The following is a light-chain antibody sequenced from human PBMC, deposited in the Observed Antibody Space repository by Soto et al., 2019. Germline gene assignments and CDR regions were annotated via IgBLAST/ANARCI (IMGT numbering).Light chain of an antibody. Sequence: QSALTPPASVSGSPGQSITISCTGTSSDVGYSNYVSWYQQHPGKAPKLIIYDVSNRPSGVSNRVSGSKSGNTASLTISGLQAEDEADYYCSSYTSSSTVVFGGGTKVTVL. V-gene: IGLV2-14*01. CDR3: SSYTSSSTVV. J-gene: IGLJ2*01. CDR1: SSDVGYSNY. CDR2: DVS.